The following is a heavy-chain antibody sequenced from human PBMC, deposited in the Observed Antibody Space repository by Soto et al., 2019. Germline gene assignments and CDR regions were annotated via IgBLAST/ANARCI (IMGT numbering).Heavy chain of an antibody. J-gene: IGHJ6*02. CDR2: IDPSDSYT. V-gene: IGHV5-10-1*01. CDR1: GYSFTSYW. Sequence: PGESLKISCKGSGYSFTSYWISWVRQMPGKGLEWMGRIDPSDSYTNYSPSFQGHVTISADKSISTAYLQWSSLKASDTAMYYCARRDGYCSSTSCPSYYYYGMDVWGQGTTVTAP. CDR3: ARRDGYCSSTSCPSYYYYGMDV. D-gene: IGHD2-2*03.